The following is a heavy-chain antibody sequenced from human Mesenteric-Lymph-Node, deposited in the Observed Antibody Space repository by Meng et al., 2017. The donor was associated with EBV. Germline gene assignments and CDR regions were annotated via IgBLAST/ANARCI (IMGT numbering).Heavy chain of an antibody. J-gene: IGHJ4*02. Sequence: AQLQESGPRPLKPSETLSRPRTVPSGCISGSRQYWCCIRQSPGKKLEWIGYLYYSGSTNYNPSLKSRVTVSLDTSKNQFSLKLSSVTAADTAVYYWTRGPSGIFYFNFWGRGPLVTVSS. CDR3: TRGPSGIFYFNF. CDR2: LYYSGST. V-gene: IGHV4-61*01. D-gene: IGHD1-26*01. CDR1: SGCISGSRQY.